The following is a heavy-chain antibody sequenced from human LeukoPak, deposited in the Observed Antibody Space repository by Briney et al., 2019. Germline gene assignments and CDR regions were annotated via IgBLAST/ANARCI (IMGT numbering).Heavy chain of an antibody. CDR1: GGSISNYY. D-gene: IGHD6-13*01. CDR3: ARDLGGYSSSWSFDY. Sequence: SETLSLTCSVSGGSISNYYWTWIRQPPGKGLEWIGYIYYSGSTNYNPSLKSRVTISVDTSKNQFSLKLSSVTAADTAVYYCARDLGGYSSSWSFDYWGQGTLVTVSS. V-gene: IGHV4-59*01. J-gene: IGHJ4*02. CDR2: IYYSGST.